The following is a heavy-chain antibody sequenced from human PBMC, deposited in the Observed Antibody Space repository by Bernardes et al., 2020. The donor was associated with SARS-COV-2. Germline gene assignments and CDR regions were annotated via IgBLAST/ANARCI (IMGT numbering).Heavy chain of an antibody. V-gene: IGHV1-58*02. CDR1: GFTFTSSA. D-gene: IGHD6-13*01. J-gene: IGHJ4*02. CDR2: IVVGSGNT. CDR3: AARAGYSSSWIDY. Sequence: SVKVSCKASGFTFTSSAMQWVRQARGQRLEWIGWIVVGSGNTNYAQKFQERVTITRDMSTSTAYMELSSLRSEDTAVYYCAARAGYSSSWIDYWGQGTLVTVSS.